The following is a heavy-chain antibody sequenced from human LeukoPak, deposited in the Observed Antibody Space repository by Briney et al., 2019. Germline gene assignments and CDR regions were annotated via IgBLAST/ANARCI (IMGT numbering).Heavy chain of an antibody. CDR2: IYYSGST. CDR3: ARAAYSSGWNLYYYYYGMDV. CDR1: GGSISSYY. D-gene: IGHD6-19*01. V-gene: IGHV4-59*08. J-gene: IGHJ6*02. Sequence: SETLSLTCTVSGGSISSYYWSWIRQPPGKGLEWIGYIYYSGSTNYNPSLKSRVTISVDTSKNQFSLKLSSVTAADTAVYYCARAAYSSGWNLYYYYYGMDVWGQGTTVTVSS.